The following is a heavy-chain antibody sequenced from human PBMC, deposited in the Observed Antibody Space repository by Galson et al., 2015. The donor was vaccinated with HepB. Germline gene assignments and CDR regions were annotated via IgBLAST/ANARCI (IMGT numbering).Heavy chain of an antibody. CDR2: ISYDGSDK. D-gene: IGHD2-2*01. J-gene: IGHJ6*02. Sequence: SLRLSCAASGFTFSSYVVHWVRQPPGKGLEWVAVISYDGSDKYYADSVKGRFTISRDNSKNTLYLQLNSLRAEDTAVYYCARGKYQLPPYTYQSIDVWGQGTAVTVSS. CDR3: ARGKYQLPPYTYQSIDV. V-gene: IGHV3-30-3*01. CDR1: GFTFSSYV.